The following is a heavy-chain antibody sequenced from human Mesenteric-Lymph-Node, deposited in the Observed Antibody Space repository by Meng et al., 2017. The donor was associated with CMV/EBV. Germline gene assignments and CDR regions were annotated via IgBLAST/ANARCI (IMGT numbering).Heavy chain of an antibody. D-gene: IGHD3-9*01. CDR3: VKDRGVAYYEILTGYSFFDY. J-gene: IGHJ4*02. V-gene: IGHV3-30*02. Sequence: GESLKISCAASGFAFSSYGMHWVRQAPGKGLEWVAFIQNDGTYKYYGDSVKGRFTISRDNSKTTVYLQMNSLRAEDTAVYYCVKDRGVAYYEILTGYSFFDYWGQGTLVTVSS. CDR2: IQNDGTYK. CDR1: GFAFSSYG.